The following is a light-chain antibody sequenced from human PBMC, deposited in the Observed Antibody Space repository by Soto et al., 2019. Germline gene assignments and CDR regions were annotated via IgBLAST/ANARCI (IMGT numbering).Light chain of an antibody. CDR2: GAS. CDR3: QQLFTYPPP. Sequence: QLTQSPSTLSASVGDTVTISCRASQGIINYLAWYQHKPGKAPKLLIYGASTLQGGVPPRFGGSGSGTDFTLTVSSLQPEDLATYYCQQLFTYPPPFGPGTKVDIK. CDR1: QGIINY. J-gene: IGKJ3*01. V-gene: IGKV1-9*01.